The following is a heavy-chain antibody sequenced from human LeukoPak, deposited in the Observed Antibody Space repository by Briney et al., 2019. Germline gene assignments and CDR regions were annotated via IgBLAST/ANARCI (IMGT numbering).Heavy chain of an antibody. V-gene: IGHV3-30*18. CDR1: GFTFSSYG. CDR2: ISYHGSNK. CDR3: AKGRDSWSNKFDY. Sequence: HAGGSLRLSCAASGFTFSSYGMYWVRQAPGKGLEWVAAISYHGSNKYYADSVKGRFTISRDNSKNTLYLQMNSLRGEDTAVYYCAKGRDSWSNKFDYWGQGTLVTVSS. D-gene: IGHD3-3*01. J-gene: IGHJ4*02.